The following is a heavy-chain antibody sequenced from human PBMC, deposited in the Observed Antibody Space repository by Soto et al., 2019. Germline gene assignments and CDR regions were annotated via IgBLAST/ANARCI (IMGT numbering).Heavy chain of an antibody. D-gene: IGHD6-19*01. J-gene: IGHJ4*02. V-gene: IGHV3-7*03. Sequence: EVQVVESGGGLVQPGGSLRLSCIASEFTFISSFMGWVRQAPGKGLEWVANINQDGSGTYYVDSVKGRFTISRDNAKNSLYLKMTGLGAEDTAVYYWARYFRGGGRYFFDHGGQGTLVTVSS. CDR3: ARYFRGGGRYFFDH. CDR1: EFTFISSF. CDR2: INQDGSGT.